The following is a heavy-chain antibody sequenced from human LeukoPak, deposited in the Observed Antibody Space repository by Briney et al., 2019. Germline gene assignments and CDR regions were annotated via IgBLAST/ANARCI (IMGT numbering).Heavy chain of an antibody. J-gene: IGHJ3*02. CDR3: AKDRHYSMKNTFDI. Sequence: PGRSLRLSCAASGFTFDDYAMHWVRQAPGKGLEWVSGISWNSVCIGYADSVKGRFTISRDNAKNSLYLHMNSLRAEDMALYYCAKDRHYSMKNTFDIWGQGTMVTVSS. D-gene: IGHD1-26*01. CDR2: ISWNSVCI. CDR1: GFTFDDYA. V-gene: IGHV3-9*03.